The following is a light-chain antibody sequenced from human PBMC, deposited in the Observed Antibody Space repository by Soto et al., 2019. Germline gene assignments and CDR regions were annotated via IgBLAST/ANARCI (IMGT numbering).Light chain of an antibody. CDR1: SSNLGSNY. V-gene: IGLV1-47*02. CDR3: AAWDDGLSGYV. CDR2: ANN. Sequence: QWVRSQPPSASGTPGQRVTISCSGSSSNLGSNYVYWFQXLXGTAPKLXIYANNERPSGVPDLFSGSKSGTSASLAISGVRSEDEADYYCAAWDDGLSGYVFGTGTKVTVL. J-gene: IGLJ1*01.